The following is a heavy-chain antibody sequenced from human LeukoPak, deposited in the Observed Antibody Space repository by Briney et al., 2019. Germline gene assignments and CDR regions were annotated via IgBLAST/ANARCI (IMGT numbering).Heavy chain of an antibody. J-gene: IGHJ4*02. V-gene: IGHV3-21*01. CDR3: ARVFCSSTSCYKGNFDY. D-gene: IGHD2-2*02. CDR2: ISSSSSYI. CDR1: GFTFSSYS. Sequence: GGSLRLSCAASGFTFSSYSMNWVRQAPGKGLEWVSSISSSSSYIYYADSVKGRFTISRDNAKNSLYLQMNSLRAEDTAVYYYARVFCSSTSCYKGNFDYWGQGTLVTVSS.